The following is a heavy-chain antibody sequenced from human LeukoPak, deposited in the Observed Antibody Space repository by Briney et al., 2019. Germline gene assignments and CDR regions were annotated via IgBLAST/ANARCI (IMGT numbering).Heavy chain of an antibody. D-gene: IGHD3-10*02. Sequence: GESLKISCKGSGYSFTSYWIGWVRQMPGKGLEWMGIIYPDDSDTRYSPSFQGQVTISADKSISTAYLQWSSLKASDTAIFYCARGSTMYYFDYWGQGTLVTVSS. CDR3: ARGSTMYYFDY. V-gene: IGHV5-51*01. J-gene: IGHJ4*02. CDR1: GYSFTSYW. CDR2: IYPDDSDT.